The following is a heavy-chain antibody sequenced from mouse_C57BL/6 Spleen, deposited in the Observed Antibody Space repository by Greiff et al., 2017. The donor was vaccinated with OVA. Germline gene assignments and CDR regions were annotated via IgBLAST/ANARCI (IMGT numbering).Heavy chain of an antibody. Sequence: EVKVVESEGGLVQPGSSMKLSCTASGFTFSDYYMAWVRQVPEKGLEWVANINYDGSSTYYLDSLKSRFIISRDNAKNILYLQMSSLKSEDTATYYCARGGWDYAMDYWGQGTSVTVSS. D-gene: IGHD3-3*01. CDR3: ARGGWDYAMDY. V-gene: IGHV5-16*01. J-gene: IGHJ4*01. CDR1: GFTFSDYY. CDR2: INYDGSST.